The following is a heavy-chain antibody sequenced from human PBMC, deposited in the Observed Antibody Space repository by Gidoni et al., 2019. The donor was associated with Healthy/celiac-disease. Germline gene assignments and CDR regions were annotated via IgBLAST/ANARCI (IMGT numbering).Heavy chain of an antibody. CDR2: ISGSGGST. D-gene: IGHD3-3*01. CDR1: GFPFSSYA. V-gene: IGHV3-23*01. J-gene: IGHJ4*02. CDR3: AKDPDYDFWRGVFDY. Sequence: EVQLLESGGGLVQPGGSLRLSCAASGFPFSSYAMSWVRQAPGKGLEWVSAISGSGGSTYYADSVKGRFTISRDNSKNTLYLQMNSLRAEDTAVYYCAKDPDYDFWRGVFDYWGQGTLVTVSS.